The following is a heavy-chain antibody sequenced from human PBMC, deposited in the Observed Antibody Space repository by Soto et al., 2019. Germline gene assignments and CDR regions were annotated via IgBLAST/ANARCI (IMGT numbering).Heavy chain of an antibody. D-gene: IGHD6-19*01. CDR2: IYYSGST. Sequence: SETLSLTYTVSGGSISSYYWSWIRQPPGKGLEWIGYIYYSGSTNYNPSLKSRVTISVDTSKNQFSLKLSSVTAADTAVYYCARDLAVATGFDPWGQGTLVTVSS. CDR1: GGSISSYY. J-gene: IGHJ5*02. CDR3: ARDLAVATGFDP. V-gene: IGHV4-59*01.